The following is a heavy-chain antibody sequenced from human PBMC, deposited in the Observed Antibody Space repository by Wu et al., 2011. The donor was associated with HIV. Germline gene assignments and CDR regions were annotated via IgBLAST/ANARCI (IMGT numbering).Heavy chain of an antibody. D-gene: IGHD3-22*01. V-gene: IGHV1-69*06. CDR2: IMPIFGTA. J-gene: IGHJ4*02. CDR1: GGSFSSYA. Sequence: QVQLVQSGAEVKKPGSSVKVSCKASGGSFSSYALSWVRQAPGQGLEWMGGIMPIFGTASYAQKFQGRVTITADKSTSTAYMELSSLRSEDTAVYYCASASKGDSSGSYWGQGTLVTVSS. CDR3: ASASKGDSSGSY.